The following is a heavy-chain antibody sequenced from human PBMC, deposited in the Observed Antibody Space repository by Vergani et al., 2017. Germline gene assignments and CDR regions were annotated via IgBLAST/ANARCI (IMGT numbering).Heavy chain of an antibody. V-gene: IGHV1-3*01. D-gene: IGHD3-3*01. Sequence: QVQLVQSGAEVKKPGASVKVSCKASGYTFTSYAMHWVRQAPGKRLEWMGWINGGNGNTKYSQKFQGRVTITSDTSASTAYMELSSLRSEDTAVYYCARDIDDFWSWFDPWGQGTLVTVSS. CDR3: ARDIDDFWSWFDP. CDR1: GYTFTSYA. CDR2: INGGNGNT. J-gene: IGHJ5*02.